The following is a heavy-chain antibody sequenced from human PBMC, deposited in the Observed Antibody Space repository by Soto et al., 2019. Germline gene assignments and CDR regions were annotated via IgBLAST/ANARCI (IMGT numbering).Heavy chain of an antibody. Sequence: QIQLLQSGAEVKKPGASVKVTCKASGYTFRNFGISWVRQAPGQGLEWMGWISAYNANANYAQKFQGRLTMTADTSTSTVYRELRSLRSDDTAVYYCARENSYFDYWGQGTLVTVSS. CDR3: ARENSYFDY. CDR2: ISAYNANA. CDR1: GYTFRNFG. V-gene: IGHV1-18*01. J-gene: IGHJ4*02.